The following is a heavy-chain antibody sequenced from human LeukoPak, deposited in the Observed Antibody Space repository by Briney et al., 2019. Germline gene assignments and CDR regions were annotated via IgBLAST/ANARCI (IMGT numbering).Heavy chain of an antibody. V-gene: IGHV3-23*01. J-gene: IGHJ4*02. CDR3: AKAHGEDPRTYDY. CDR1: GFTFSSYA. Sequence: GGSLRLSCAASGFTFSSYAMSWVRQAPGKGLEWVSAISGIGGSTYYADSVKGRFTISRDNSKNTLYLQMNSLRAEDTALYYCAKAHGEDPRTYDYWGQGTLVIVSS. D-gene: IGHD3-10*01. CDR2: ISGIGGST.